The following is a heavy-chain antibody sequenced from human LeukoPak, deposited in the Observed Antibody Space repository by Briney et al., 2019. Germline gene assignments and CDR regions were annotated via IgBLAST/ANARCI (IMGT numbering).Heavy chain of an antibody. V-gene: IGHV1-46*01. CDR1: GYTFTSYY. CDR2: INPSGGST. D-gene: IGHD4-11*01. Sequence: ASVKVSCKASGYTFTSYYMHWVRQAPGEGGEGMGIINPSGGSTSYAQKFQGTVTMTRDTSTSTVYMELSSLRSEDTAVYYCARAGTYSLPHGDHWGQGTLVTVSS. CDR3: ARAGTYSLPHGDH. J-gene: IGHJ4*02.